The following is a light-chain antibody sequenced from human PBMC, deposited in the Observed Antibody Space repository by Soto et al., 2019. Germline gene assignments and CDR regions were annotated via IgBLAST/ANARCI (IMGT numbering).Light chain of an antibody. V-gene: IGLV2-23*01. CDR2: EGS. J-gene: IGLJ2*01. CDR3: CSYAGSSTYVV. Sequence: QSALTQPASVSGSPGQSITISCTGTSRDVGTYKLVSWYRQHPGKAPKLMIYEGSKRPSGVSNRFSGSTSANTASLTISGLQAEDEADYYCCSYAGSSTYVVFGGGTKVTVL. CDR1: SRDVGTYKL.